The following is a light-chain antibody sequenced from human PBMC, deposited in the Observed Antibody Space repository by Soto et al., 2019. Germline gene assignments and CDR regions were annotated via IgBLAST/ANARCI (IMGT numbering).Light chain of an antibody. Sequence: QSALTQPASVSGSPGQSLTISCTGTSSDVGGYNYVSWYQQHPGNAPKLMIYDVSNRPSGVSNRFSGSKSGNTASLTISGLQAEDEADYYCSSYTSSSTGVFGTGTKLTVL. CDR3: SSYTSSSTGV. J-gene: IGLJ1*01. V-gene: IGLV2-14*01. CDR2: DVS. CDR1: SSDVGGYNY.